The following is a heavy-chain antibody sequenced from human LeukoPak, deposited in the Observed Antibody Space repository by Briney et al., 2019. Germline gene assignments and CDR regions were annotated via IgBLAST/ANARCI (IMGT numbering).Heavy chain of an antibody. D-gene: IGHD2-2*01. CDR3: ASRGYQLLIPFDY. CDR1: GGSISSGGYY. J-gene: IGHJ4*02. CDR2: IYYSGST. Sequence: PSETLSLTCTVSGGSISSGGYYWSWIRQHPGKGLEWIGYIYYSGSTYYNPSLKSRVTISVDTSKNQFSLKLSSVTAADTAVYYCASRGYQLLIPFDYWGQGTLVTVSS. V-gene: IGHV4-31*03.